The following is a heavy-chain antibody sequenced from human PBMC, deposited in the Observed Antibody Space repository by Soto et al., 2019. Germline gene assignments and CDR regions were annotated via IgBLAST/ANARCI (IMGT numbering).Heavy chain of an antibody. CDR3: ARDGEYRHKAGLPEYFGMDA. Sequence: VQVVQSEAEAKQPGSSVKLSCKVSGVTFSNAAFSWVRQVPGQGLEWMGGIIPIFGGAKYAQKFQARVNITADKRTVILYMKGTSLRFDDTAVIFCARDGEYRHKAGLPEYFGMDAWGQGTTATVSS. CDR2: IIPIFGGA. V-gene: IGHV1-69*06. J-gene: IGHJ6*02. D-gene: IGHD3-10*01. CDR1: GVTFSNAA.